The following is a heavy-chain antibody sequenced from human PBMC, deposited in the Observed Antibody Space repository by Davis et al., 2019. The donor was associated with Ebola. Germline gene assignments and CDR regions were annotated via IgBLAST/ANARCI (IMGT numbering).Heavy chain of an antibody. D-gene: IGHD2-15*01. CDR3: ARDGDIVGVVAATD. CDR2: ISSSGSTI. Sequence: GESLKISCAASGFTFSDYYMSWIRQAPGKGLEWVSYISSSGSTIYYADSVKGRFTISRDNAKNSLYLQMNSLRAEDTAVYYCARDGDIVGVVAATDWGQGTLVTVSS. V-gene: IGHV3-11*01. CDR1: GFTFSDYY. J-gene: IGHJ4*02.